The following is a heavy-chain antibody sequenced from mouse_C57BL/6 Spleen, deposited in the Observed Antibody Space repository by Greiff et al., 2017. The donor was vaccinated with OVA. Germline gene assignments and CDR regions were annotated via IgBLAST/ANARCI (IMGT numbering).Heavy chain of an antibody. D-gene: IGHD2-4*01. V-gene: IGHV14-4*01. CDR2: IDPENGDT. J-gene: IGHJ1*03. Sequence: VQLQQSGAELVRPGASVKLSCTASGFNIKDDYMHWVKQRPEQRLEWIGWIDPENGDTEYASKFQGKATITADTSSNTAYLQLSSLTSEDTAVYYCTTGYDYDWYFDVWGTGTTVTVSS. CDR1: GFNIKDDY. CDR3: TTGYDYDWYFDV.